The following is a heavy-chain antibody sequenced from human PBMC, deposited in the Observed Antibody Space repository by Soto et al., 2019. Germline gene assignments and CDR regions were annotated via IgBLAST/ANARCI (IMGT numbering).Heavy chain of an antibody. CDR2: TYYRSRWQN. CDR3: ARAGWNDYAFDI. Sequence: SQTLSLTCAISGDSVSSNSAAWNWIRQSPSRGLEWLGRTYYRSRWQNDYAGSIKSRITINPDTSRNQFSLQLNSVTPEDTAVYYCARAGWNDYAFDIWGQGTKVTVSS. D-gene: IGHD1-1*01. CDR1: GDSVSSNSAA. J-gene: IGHJ3*02. V-gene: IGHV6-1*01.